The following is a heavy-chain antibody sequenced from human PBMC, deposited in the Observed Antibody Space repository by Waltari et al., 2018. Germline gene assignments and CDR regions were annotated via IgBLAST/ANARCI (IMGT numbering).Heavy chain of an antibody. D-gene: IGHD3-22*01. J-gene: IGHJ6*02. CDR3: ARDYCDRTNCHGMDV. CDR1: DFTFSSLA. V-gene: IGHV3-30*04. Sequence: QVQLLGSGGGVVPPGRSLRLSRAAPDFTFSSLATDWVRQAPGKGLEWVAFISYNERNIYYVDSVKGRFTISRDNSKKMLYLQMNSLRGEDTAVYYCARDYCDRTNCHGMDVWGQGTTVTVSS. CDR2: ISYNERNI.